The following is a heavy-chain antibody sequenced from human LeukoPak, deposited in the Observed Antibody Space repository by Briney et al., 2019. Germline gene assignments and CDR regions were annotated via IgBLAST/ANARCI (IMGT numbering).Heavy chain of an antibody. CDR2: IDPNSGGT. J-gene: IGHJ6*03. CDR3: ARDKQRDWAHYYYYYMDV. Sequence: GASVKVSCRASGYTFTGYYLHWVRQAPGQGLEWMGWIDPNSGGTNSAQKFQGRVSMTRDTSIRSAYMELSRLRSDDTAVYYCARDKQRDWAHYYYYYMDVWGKGTTVTVSS. D-gene: IGHD1-1*01. CDR1: GYTFTGYY. V-gene: IGHV1-2*02.